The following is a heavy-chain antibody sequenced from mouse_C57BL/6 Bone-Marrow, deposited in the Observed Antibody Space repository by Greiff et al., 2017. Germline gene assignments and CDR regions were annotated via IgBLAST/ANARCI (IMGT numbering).Heavy chain of an antibody. D-gene: IGHD2-3*01. CDR1: GFTFSSYA. CDR3: AREGDVYYGGGYYAMDY. J-gene: IGHJ4*01. Sequence: EVQLVESGGGLVKPGGSLKLSCAASGFTFSSYAMSWVRQTPEKRLEWVATISDGGSYTYYPDNVKGRFTISRDNAKNNLYLQMSHLKSEDTAMYYSAREGDVYYGGGYYAMDYWGQGTSVTVSS. CDR2: ISDGGSYT. V-gene: IGHV5-4*01.